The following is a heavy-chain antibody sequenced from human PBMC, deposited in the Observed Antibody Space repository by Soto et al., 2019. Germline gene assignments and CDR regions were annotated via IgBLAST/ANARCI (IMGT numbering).Heavy chain of an antibody. CDR3: ATPVVTPNAFDI. J-gene: IGHJ3*02. D-gene: IGHD2-21*02. Sequence: LRLSCAASGFTFGDYAMHWVRQVPGKGLEWVSGISWNSNTIDYADSVKGRFTISRDNAKKSLYLQMNSLRAEDTALYYCATPVVTPNAFDIWGQGTMVTVSS. CDR1: GFTFGDYA. V-gene: IGHV3-9*01. CDR2: ISWNSNTI.